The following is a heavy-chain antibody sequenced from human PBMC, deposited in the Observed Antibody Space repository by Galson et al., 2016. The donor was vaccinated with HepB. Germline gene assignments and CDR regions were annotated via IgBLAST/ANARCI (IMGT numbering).Heavy chain of an antibody. CDR3: ARAAWGGYYTGFDH. Sequence: SVKVSCKASGYTFTSYAIHWVRQAPGQRLEWMGWINVITGNTEYSQKFQGRVTVSRDTSASTDYMELSSLRSEDTAVYFCARAAWGGYYTGFDHWGQGTLVTVSS. V-gene: IGHV1-3*01. J-gene: IGHJ4*02. CDR2: INVITGNT. CDR1: GYTFTSYA. D-gene: IGHD3-3*01.